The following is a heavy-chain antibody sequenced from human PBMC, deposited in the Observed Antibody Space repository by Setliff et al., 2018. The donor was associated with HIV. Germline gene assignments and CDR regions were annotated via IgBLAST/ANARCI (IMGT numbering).Heavy chain of an antibody. CDR1: GGSFSDYY. CDR3: AREIPYSYGGRGHPL. D-gene: IGHD3-22*01. V-gene: IGHV4-34*01. CDR2: VNRGRRT. J-gene: IGHJ4*02. Sequence: SETLSLTCALYGGSFSDYYWSWIRQPPGMGLEWIGEVNRGRRTNYNSSRKSRVTISIDMSRNQFSLTVSSVTAADTAVYYCAREIPYSYGGRGHPLWGQGTLVTVSS.